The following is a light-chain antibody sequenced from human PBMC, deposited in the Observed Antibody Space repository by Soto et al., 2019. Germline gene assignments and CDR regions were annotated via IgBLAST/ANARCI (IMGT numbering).Light chain of an antibody. CDR3: QQRYYWYT. V-gene: IGKV3-11*01. CDR2: DTS. CDR1: QSVSRY. Sequence: EIVLTQSPATLSFSPGERATLSYRASQSVSRYLGWYQQKPGQAPRLLIYDTSNRATGIPARFSGSGSGTDFTLTISSLEPEDFAVYFCQQRYYWYTFGQGTKLEIK. J-gene: IGKJ2*01.